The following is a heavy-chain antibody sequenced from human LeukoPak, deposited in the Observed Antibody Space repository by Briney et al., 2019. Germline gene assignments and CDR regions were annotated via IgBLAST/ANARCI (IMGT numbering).Heavy chain of an antibody. D-gene: IGHD1-26*01. Sequence: GASVKVSCKASGNTFTGYYMHWVRQAPGQGLEWMGRINPNSGGTNYAQKFQGRVTMTRDTSISTAYMELSRLRSDDTAVYYCATDSSGSYYVEAFDIWGQGTMVTVSS. V-gene: IGHV1-2*06. CDR3: ATDSSGSYYVEAFDI. CDR1: GNTFTGYY. J-gene: IGHJ3*02. CDR2: INPNSGGT.